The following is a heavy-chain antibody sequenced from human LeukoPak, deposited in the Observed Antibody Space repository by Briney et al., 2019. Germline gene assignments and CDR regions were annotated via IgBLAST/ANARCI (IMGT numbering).Heavy chain of an antibody. Sequence: ASVKVSCKASGYTFTGYYMHWVRQAPGQGLEWMGWINTNTGNPTYAQGFTGRFVFSLDTSVSTAYLQISSLKAEDAAVYYCARNYYPDYYGSGSYYNPPDYWGQGTLVTVSS. CDR1: GYTFTGYY. CDR2: INTNTGNP. D-gene: IGHD3-10*01. CDR3: ARNYYPDYYGSGSYYNPPDY. J-gene: IGHJ4*02. V-gene: IGHV7-4-1*02.